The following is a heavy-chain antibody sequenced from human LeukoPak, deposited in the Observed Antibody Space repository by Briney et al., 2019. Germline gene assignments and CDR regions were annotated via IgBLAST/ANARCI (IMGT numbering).Heavy chain of an antibody. Sequence: PGRSLRLSCAASGFTFSSYAMHWVRQAPGKGLEWVSSISSSSSYIYYADSVKGRFTISRDNAKNSLYLQMNSLRAEDTAVYYCATYSGQMSDYWGQGTLVTVSS. CDR2: ISSSSSYI. J-gene: IGHJ4*02. CDR1: GFTFSSYA. D-gene: IGHD5-12*01. CDR3: ATYSGQMSDY. V-gene: IGHV3-21*01.